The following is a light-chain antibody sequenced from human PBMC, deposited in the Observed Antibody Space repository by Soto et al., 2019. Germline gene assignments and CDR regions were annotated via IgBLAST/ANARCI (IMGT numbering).Light chain of an antibody. CDR2: DNI. CDR1: LSNVEINY. V-gene: IGLV1-51*01. Sequence: QSVLTQPPSVSAAPGQNVTISCTGSLSNVEINYVSWYQHLPGTAPQLLVFDNIRRPSGIPDLFSASKSGASTTLDITGLQTGDEAEYFCGSWDNVLSVMLFGGGTKLTVL. CDR3: GSWDNVLSVML. J-gene: IGLJ2*01.